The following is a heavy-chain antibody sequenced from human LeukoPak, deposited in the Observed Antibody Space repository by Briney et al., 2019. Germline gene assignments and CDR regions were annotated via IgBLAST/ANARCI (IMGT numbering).Heavy chain of an antibody. CDR3: ARVWWSSSSYGDY. D-gene: IGHD6-6*01. J-gene: IGHJ4*02. CDR2: IRSSSSVI. CDR1: GFTFSRYD. Sequence: PGGSLRLSCAASGFTFSRYDMNWVRQAPGKGLEWVSYIRSSSSVIYYADSVKGRFTISRDNAKNSLYLQMNSLRAEDTAVYYCARVWWSSSSYGDYWGQGTLVTVSS. V-gene: IGHV3-48*04.